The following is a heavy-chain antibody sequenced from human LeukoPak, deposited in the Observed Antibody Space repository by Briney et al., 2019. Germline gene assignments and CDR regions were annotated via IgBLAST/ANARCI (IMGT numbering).Heavy chain of an antibody. CDR3: ARADSPSSFSASPY. J-gene: IGHJ4*02. CDR1: GGSFSSYT. CDR2: LMPVLGGA. Sequence: SVKVSCKASGGSFSSYTISWVRQAPGQRLEWMGGLMPVLGGANYAQKFQGRVTITADRSTSTAYMELSSLRSDDTAVYYCARADSPSSFSASPYWGQGTLVTVSS. V-gene: IGHV1-69*10. D-gene: IGHD2-21*01.